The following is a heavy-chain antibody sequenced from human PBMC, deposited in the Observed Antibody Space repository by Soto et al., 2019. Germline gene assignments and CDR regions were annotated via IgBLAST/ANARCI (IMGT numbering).Heavy chain of an antibody. J-gene: IGHJ4*02. V-gene: IGHV3-23*01. CDR1: GFTLSSCV. D-gene: IGHD6-6*01. CDR2: IDVGGGGT. Sequence: GGSLRLSCAASGFTLSSCVMSWVRQAPGKGLEWVSGIDVGGGGTYYADSVKGRFTISRDNSKNTLYLQMNSLGADDTAVYYCAKGPEQLVHGVFDYWGQGTLVTVSS. CDR3: AKGPEQLVHGVFDY.